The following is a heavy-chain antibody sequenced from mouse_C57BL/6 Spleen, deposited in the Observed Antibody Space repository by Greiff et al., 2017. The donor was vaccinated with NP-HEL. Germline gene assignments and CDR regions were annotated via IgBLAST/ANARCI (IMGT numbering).Heavy chain of an antibody. CDR1: GYSFTGYY. V-gene: IGHV1-42*01. D-gene: IGHD2-10*01. Sequence: VQLKESGPELVKPGASVKISCKASGYSFTGYYMNWVKQSPEKSLEWIGEINPSTGGTTYNQKFKAKATLTVDKSSSTAYMQLKSLTSEDSAVYSCSRSEAYYGGFAYWGQGTLVTVSA. CDR3: SRSEAYYGGFAY. J-gene: IGHJ3*01. CDR2: INPSTGGT.